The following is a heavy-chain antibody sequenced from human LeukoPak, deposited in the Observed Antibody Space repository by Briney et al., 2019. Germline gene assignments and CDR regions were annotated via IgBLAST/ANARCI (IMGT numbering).Heavy chain of an antibody. D-gene: IGHD4-17*01. CDR3: ASGRGFTVAKTIYDY. V-gene: IGHV3-48*03. CDR1: GFTFNNCE. CDR2: ISGSGSSI. J-gene: IGHJ4*02. Sequence: GGSLRLSCTVSGFTFNNCEMNWVRQAPGKGLEWVSYISGSGSSISYADSARGRFTISRDNAKNSLYVQMNSLRVEDTAVYYCASGRGFTVAKTIYDYWGQGTLVSVSS.